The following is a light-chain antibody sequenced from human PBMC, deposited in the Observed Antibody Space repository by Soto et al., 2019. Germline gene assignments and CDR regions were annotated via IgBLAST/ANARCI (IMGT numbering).Light chain of an antibody. J-gene: IGKJ5*01. CDR3: QQTYATPLT. V-gene: IGKV1-39*01. Sequence: IQLTQSPPSLSASVGHRVAIICRASESITYFLSWYQHKPGGAPKLLIFGANNLQTGVSSRFTGAGYGRFFNLTISSLQTEDYGTYFCQQTYATPLTFGGGTRLEIK. CDR1: ESITYF. CDR2: GAN.